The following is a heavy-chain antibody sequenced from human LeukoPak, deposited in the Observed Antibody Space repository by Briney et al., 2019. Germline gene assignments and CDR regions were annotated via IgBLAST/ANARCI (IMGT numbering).Heavy chain of an antibody. CDR2: TYYRSKRYN. J-gene: IGHJ4*02. D-gene: IGHD1-26*01. CDR1: GDGVSISSAA. Sequence: SQTLSLTLAFSGDGVSISSAAWNWIRQSPSKGLEWLGRTYYRSKRYNDYSVSVKSRITINPDTSKNQFSLQLNSVTPEDTAVYYCARGTTRSSGSYPYWGQGTLVTVSS. CDR3: ARGTTRSSGSYPY. V-gene: IGHV6-1*01.